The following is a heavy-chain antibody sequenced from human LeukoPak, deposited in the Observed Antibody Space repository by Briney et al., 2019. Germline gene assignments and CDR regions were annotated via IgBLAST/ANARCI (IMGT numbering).Heavy chain of an antibody. CDR3: AKGRRFGELLSLTPPDY. D-gene: IGHD3-10*01. V-gene: IGHV3-23*01. Sequence: GGSLRLSCAASGFTFSSYAMSWVHQAPGKGLEWVSAISGSGGSTYYADSVKGRFTISRDNSKNTLYLQMNSLRAEDTAVYYCAKGRRFGELLSLTPPDYWGQGTLVTVSS. CDR2: ISGSGGST. J-gene: IGHJ4*02. CDR1: GFTFSSYA.